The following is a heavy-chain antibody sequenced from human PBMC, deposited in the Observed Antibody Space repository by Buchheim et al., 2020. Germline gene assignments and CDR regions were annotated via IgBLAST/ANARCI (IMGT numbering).Heavy chain of an antibody. Sequence: QVQLQESGPGLVKPSETLSLTCTVSGGSISSYYWSWIRQPPGKGLEWIGYIYYSGSTNYNPSLKSRVTISVDTSKNQFSLKLSSVTAADTAVYYCARGSITIFGVEDWFDPWGQGTL. J-gene: IGHJ5*02. V-gene: IGHV4-59*01. D-gene: IGHD3-3*01. CDR1: GGSISSYY. CDR3: ARGSITIFGVEDWFDP. CDR2: IYYSGST.